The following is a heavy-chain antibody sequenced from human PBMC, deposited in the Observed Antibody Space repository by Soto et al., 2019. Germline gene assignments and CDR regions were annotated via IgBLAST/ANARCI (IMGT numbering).Heavy chain of an antibody. D-gene: IGHD2-15*01. CDR1: GYALSDYG. J-gene: IGHJ4*02. Sequence: QVQLVQSGGEVQNPGASVKVSCKASGYALSDYGIAWVRQVPGQGLEWMGWITTYNGDTNYVQKLQGRVTMATDTSTNTAYMELTSLTSDDTAVYYCAREGCSGGTCYSAFDIWGQGTLVTVSS. CDR2: ITTYNGDT. CDR3: AREGCSGGTCYSAFDI. V-gene: IGHV1-18*01.